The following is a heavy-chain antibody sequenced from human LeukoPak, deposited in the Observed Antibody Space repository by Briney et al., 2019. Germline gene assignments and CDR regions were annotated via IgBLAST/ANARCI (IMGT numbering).Heavy chain of an antibody. V-gene: IGHV4-59*01. CDR3: ARGRGRAARLPWPLDY. CDR1: GGSISSYY. D-gene: IGHD6-6*01. CDR2: IYYSGST. Sequence: SETLSLTCTVSGGSISSYYWSWIRQPPGKGLEWIGYIYYSGSTNFNPSLKSRVTISVDTSKNQFSLKLSSVTAADTAVYYCARGRGRAARLPWPLDYWGQGTLVTVSS. J-gene: IGHJ4*02.